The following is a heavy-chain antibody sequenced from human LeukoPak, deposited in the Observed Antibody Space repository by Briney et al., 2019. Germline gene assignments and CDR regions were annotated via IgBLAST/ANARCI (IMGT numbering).Heavy chain of an antibody. V-gene: IGHV3-7*01. CDR3: VKGSGEGGY. Sequence: GGSLRLSCAASGFTFSSYGMHWVRQAPGKGLEWVANIKQDGSEKYYVDSEKGRFTISRDNAKNSLYLQMNSLRAEDTAVYYCVKGSGEGGYWGQGTLVTVSS. CDR2: IKQDGSEK. D-gene: IGHD3-10*01. CDR1: GFTFSSYG. J-gene: IGHJ4*02.